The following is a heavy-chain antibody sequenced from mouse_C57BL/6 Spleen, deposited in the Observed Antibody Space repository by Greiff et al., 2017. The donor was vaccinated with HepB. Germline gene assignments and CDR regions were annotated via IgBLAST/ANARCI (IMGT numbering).Heavy chain of an antibody. CDR3: ARLKEIFYAMDY. V-gene: IGHV1-80*01. CDR1: GYAFSSYW. Sequence: VKLQESGAELVKPGASVKISCKASGYAFSSYWMNWVKQRPGKGLEWIGQIYPGDGDNNYNGKFKGKVTLTADKSSRTAYMQLTSLTSEDSAVYFWARLKEIFYAMDYWGQGTSVTVSS. J-gene: IGHJ4*01. CDR2: IYPGDGDN.